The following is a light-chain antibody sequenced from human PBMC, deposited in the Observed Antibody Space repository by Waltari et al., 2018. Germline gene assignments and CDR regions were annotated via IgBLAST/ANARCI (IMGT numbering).Light chain of an antibody. Sequence: DIQMTQSPSPLSPSVSDRVTITCRAGQSLSRSLNWYRQKPGAAPTLQISSVSFLQSGVASRFSGGGAGTDFTLRISSVQPEDSVTYFCQHSTTIPCTCGQGAKLAI. CDR2: SVS. J-gene: IGKJ2*02. CDR3: QHSTTIPCT. V-gene: IGKV1-39*01. CDR1: QSLSRS.